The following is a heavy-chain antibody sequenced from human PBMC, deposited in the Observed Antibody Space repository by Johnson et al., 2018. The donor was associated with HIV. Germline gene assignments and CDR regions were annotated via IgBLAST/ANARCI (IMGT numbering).Heavy chain of an antibody. V-gene: IGHV3-30*04. J-gene: IGHJ3*02. CDR3: ARGSHCSGDWCSPRTFDI. D-gene: IGHD2-21*02. CDR1: GFTFSSYA. Sequence: VQVVESGGGVVQPGRSLRLSCAASGFTFSSYAMHWVRQAPGTGLEWVAVLSYDGSNKYYAASVKGRFTISRDNSKHMLYLQMNSLRAEDSATDYCARGSHCSGDWCSPRTFDIWGHGTMVTVSS. CDR2: LSYDGSNK.